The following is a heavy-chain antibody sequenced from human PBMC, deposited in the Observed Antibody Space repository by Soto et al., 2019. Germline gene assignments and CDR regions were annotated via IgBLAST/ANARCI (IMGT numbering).Heavy chain of an antibody. V-gene: IGHV3-33*01. CDR3: ARYDDCTHYDH. CDR2: IWFDGKTT. CDR1: GFFFSNWR. Sequence: QVQLVESGGGVVQPGGSLRLSCVASGFFFSNWRMHWVRQAPGEGLEWVSVIWFDGKTTDYADSVKGRFTISRDNAKNTLYLQMNSLRTEDTAIYYCARYDDCTHYDHWGQGTLVTVSS. J-gene: IGHJ5*02. D-gene: IGHD2-21*02.